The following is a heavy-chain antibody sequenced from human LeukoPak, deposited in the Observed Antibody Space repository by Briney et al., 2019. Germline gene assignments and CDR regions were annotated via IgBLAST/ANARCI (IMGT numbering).Heavy chain of an antibody. D-gene: IGHD1-7*01. CDR2: ISGSSSSYI. J-gene: IGHJ4*02. CDR1: GFTFSDFT. Sequence: PGGSLRLSCAASGFTFSDFTMNWVRQAPGKVLEWVSCISGSSSSYIYYSDSVRGRFTIFRDNSKNTLYLQMNSLRAEDTAVYYCAKNRVVFNWNYAYYFDSWGQGTLVTVSS. V-gene: IGHV3-21*03. CDR3: AKNRVVFNWNYAYYFDS.